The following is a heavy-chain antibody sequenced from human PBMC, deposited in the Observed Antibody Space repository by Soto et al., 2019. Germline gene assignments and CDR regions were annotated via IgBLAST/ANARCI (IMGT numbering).Heavy chain of an antibody. CDR3: ARVGGAYSNPFYYGLDV. CDR2: ISFDGSNK. V-gene: IGHV3-30-3*01. Sequence: QVQLVESGGGVVQPGRSLRLSCAASGFTFSSYAMHWVRQAPGKGLEWVAVISFDGSNKFYAGSVKGRFTISRDNSKNTLYLQMNSLRAEDTAVYYCARVGGAYSNPFYYGLDVWGQGTTVTVSS. J-gene: IGHJ6*02. CDR1: GFTFSSYA. D-gene: IGHD4-4*01.